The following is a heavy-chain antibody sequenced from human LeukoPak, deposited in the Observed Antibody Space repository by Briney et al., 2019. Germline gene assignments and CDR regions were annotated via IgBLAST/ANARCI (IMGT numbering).Heavy chain of an antibody. V-gene: IGHV1-2*02. D-gene: IGHD5-12*01. CDR1: GYTFTGYY. Sequence: GASVKVSCKAPGYTFTGYYMHWVRQAPGQGLEWMGWINPNSGGTNYAQKFQGRVTMTRDTSISTAYMELSRLRSDDTAVYYCAILTSGYDYYYYGMDVWGQGTTVTVSS. CDR3: AILTSGYDYYYYGMDV. J-gene: IGHJ6*02. CDR2: INPNSGGT.